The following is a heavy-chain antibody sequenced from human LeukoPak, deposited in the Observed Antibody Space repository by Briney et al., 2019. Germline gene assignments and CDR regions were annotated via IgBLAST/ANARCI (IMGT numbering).Heavy chain of an antibody. J-gene: IGHJ4*02. V-gene: IGHV1-18*01. CDR2: IRAYNGNT. D-gene: IGHD6-19*01. CDR3: ARDNSIEVAGARHY. Sequence: ASVKVSCKASGYTFTSYGISWVRQAPGQGLEWMGWIRAYNGNTNYAQKLQGRVTMTTDTSTSTAYMELRSLRSDDTAVYYCARDNSIEVAGARHYWGQGTLVTVSS. CDR1: GYTFTSYG.